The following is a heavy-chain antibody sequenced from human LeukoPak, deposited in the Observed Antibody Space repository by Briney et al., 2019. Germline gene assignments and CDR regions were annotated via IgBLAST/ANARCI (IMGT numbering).Heavy chain of an antibody. CDR1: GFTFSSYS. V-gene: IGHV3-21*01. Sequence: PGGSLRLSCAASGFTFSSYSMNWVRQAPGKGLEWVSSISSSSSYIYYADSVKGRFTISRDNAKNSLYLQMNSLRAEDTAVYYCAGGYCSSTSCPYYYYYMDVWGKGTTVTVSS. J-gene: IGHJ6*03. D-gene: IGHD2-2*01. CDR3: AGGYCSSTSCPYYYYYMDV. CDR2: ISSSSSYI.